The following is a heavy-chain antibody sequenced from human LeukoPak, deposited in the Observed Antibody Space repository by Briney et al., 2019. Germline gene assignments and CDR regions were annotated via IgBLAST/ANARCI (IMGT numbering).Heavy chain of an antibody. J-gene: IGHJ4*02. Sequence: SETLSLTCTVSGGSISSGGYYWSWIRQHPGKGLEWIGYIYYSGCTYYNPSLKSRVTISVDTSKNQFSLKLSSVTAADTAVYYCAGFYDSSGYYMSSPFDYWGQGTLVTVSS. V-gene: IGHV4-31*03. CDR3: AGFYDSSGYYMSSPFDY. D-gene: IGHD3-22*01. CDR2: IYYSGCT. CDR1: GGSISSGGYY.